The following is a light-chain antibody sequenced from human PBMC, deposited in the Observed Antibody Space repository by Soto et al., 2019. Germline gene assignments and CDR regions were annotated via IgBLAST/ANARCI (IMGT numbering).Light chain of an antibody. J-gene: IGKJ3*01. CDR2: GAS. Sequence: EIVMTQSPATLSVSPGERATLSCRASQSVSSNLAWYQQKPGQAPRLLIYGASTRATGIPARFSGSGSGTDFTLTISSLKSEDFAVYYCQQYNNWPPVTFGHGTKVDIK. CDR3: QQYNNWPPVT. CDR1: QSVSSN. V-gene: IGKV3-15*01.